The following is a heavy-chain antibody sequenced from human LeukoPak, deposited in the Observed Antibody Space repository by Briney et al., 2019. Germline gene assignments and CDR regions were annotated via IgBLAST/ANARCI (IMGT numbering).Heavy chain of an antibody. D-gene: IGHD2-15*01. V-gene: IGHV3-23*01. CDR2: ISGSGGST. CDR3: AKPNGGGYCGGGSCYQHDY. J-gene: IGHJ4*02. CDR1: GFALSGYW. Sequence: GGSLRLSCAASGFALSGYWMTWVRQAPGKGLEWVSAISGSGGSTYYADSVKGRFTISRDNSKNTLYLQMNSLRAEDTAVYYCAKPNGGGYCGGGSCYQHDYWGQGTLVTVSS.